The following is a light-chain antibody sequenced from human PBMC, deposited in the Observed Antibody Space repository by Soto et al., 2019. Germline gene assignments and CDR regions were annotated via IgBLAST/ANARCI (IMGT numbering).Light chain of an antibody. CDR3: QQCGDGNSPRYS. J-gene: IGKJ2*03. CDR1: QSVNSNY. V-gene: IGKV3-20*01. Sequence: EIVLTQSPGTLSLSPGERVTLSCRASQSVNSNYLAWYQQKPGQAPRLLIYGTSSRATGIPDRFSGSGSGTDFTLTISRLEPADFAVCSCQQCGDGNSPRYSFGQGTKLEIK. CDR2: GTS.